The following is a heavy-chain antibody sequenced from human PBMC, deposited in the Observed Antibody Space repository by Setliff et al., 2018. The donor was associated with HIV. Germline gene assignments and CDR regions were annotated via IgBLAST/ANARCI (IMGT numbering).Heavy chain of an antibody. J-gene: IGHJ4*02. V-gene: IGHV3-7*03. CDR3: ARDVAVAATEF. CDR1: GFTFSDYW. Sequence: PGESLKISCTASGFTFSDYWMTWVRQAPGKGLEWLARIKSKTDGGKTDYAAKGRFTISRDNARNLVYLQMNSLKGDETAVYYCARDVAVAATEFWGQGIQVTVSS. D-gene: IGHD6-19*01. CDR2: IKSKTDGG.